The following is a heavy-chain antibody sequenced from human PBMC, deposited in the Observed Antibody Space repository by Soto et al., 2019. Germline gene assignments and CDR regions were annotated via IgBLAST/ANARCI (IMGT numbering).Heavy chain of an antibody. CDR3: AKDRHYPRDYFHY. CDR2: ISPNGQGI. Sequence: EVKLLESGGGLVQPGGSLRLSCGVSGFTVTSNGVSWVRQAPGKGLEWVSAISPNGQGIWYADSVKGRFTISRDISRNKVFLQMDSLRAEDTAVYYCAKDRHYPRDYFHYWGQGTLVTVSS. D-gene: IGHD3-10*01. J-gene: IGHJ4*02. V-gene: IGHV3-23*01. CDR1: GFTVTSNG.